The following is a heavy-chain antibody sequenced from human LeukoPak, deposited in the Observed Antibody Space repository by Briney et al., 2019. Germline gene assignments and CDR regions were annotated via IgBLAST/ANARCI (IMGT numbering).Heavy chain of an antibody. J-gene: IGHJ4*02. V-gene: IGHV1-2*06. D-gene: IGHD2-2*01. CDR3: ARDYCSSTSCLFDY. CDR1: GYTFTGYH. Sequence: GASVKVSCKASGYTFTGYHMHWVRQAPGQGLEWMGRINPNSGDTNYAQKFQGRVTMTRDTSISTAYMELSRLRSDDTAVYYCARDYCSSTSCLFDYWGRGTLATVSS. CDR2: INPNSGDT.